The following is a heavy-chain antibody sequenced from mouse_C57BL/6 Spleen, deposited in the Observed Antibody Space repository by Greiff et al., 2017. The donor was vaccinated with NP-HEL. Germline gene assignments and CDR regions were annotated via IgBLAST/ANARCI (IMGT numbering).Heavy chain of an antibody. CDR2: IYPGDGAT. CDR3: ARGYGYGGDYYAMDY. V-gene: IGHV1-82*01. J-gene: IGHJ4*01. D-gene: IGHD2-2*01. CDR1: GYAFSSSW. Sequence: QVQLQQSGPELVKPGASVKISCKASGYAFSSSWMNWVKQRPGKGLEWIGRIYPGDGATNYNGKFKGKATLTADKSSSTAYMQLSSLTSEDSAVYFCARGYGYGGDYYAMDYWGQGTSVTVSS.